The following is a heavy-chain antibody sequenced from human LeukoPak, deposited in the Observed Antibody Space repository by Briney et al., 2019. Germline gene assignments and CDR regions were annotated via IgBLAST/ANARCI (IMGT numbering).Heavy chain of an antibody. CDR3: ARDSVSGRYYYGSGSYNFLWFDP. Sequence: EASVKVSCKASGGTFSSYAISWVRQAPGQGLEWMGRIIPILGIANYAQKFQGRVTITADKSTSTAYMELSSLRSEDTAVYYCARDSVSGRYYYGSGSYNFLWFDPWGQGTLVTVSS. CDR2: IIPILGIA. J-gene: IGHJ5*02. D-gene: IGHD3-10*01. CDR1: GGTFSSYA. V-gene: IGHV1-69*04.